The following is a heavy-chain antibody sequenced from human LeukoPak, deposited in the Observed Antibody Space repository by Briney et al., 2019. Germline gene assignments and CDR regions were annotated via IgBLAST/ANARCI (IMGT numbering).Heavy chain of an antibody. D-gene: IGHD1-1*01. Sequence: ASVKVSCKASGGTFSSYAISWVRQAPGQGLEWMGRIIPILGIANYAQKFQGRVTITADKSTSTAYMELSSLRSEDTAVYYCARTTNYYYYGMDVWGQGTTVTVSS. CDR1: GGTFSSYA. V-gene: IGHV1-69*04. CDR2: IIPILGIA. CDR3: ARTTNYYYYGMDV. J-gene: IGHJ6*02.